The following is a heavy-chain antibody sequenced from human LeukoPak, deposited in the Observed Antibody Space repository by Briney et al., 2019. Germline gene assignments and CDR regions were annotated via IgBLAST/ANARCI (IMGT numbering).Heavy chain of an antibody. V-gene: IGHV4-39*07. CDR1: GDSISSNSYY. J-gene: IGHJ4*02. CDR3: ARGGGYCSGTICSPFEY. Sequence: SETLSLTCTVSGDSISSNSYYWGWIRQPPGKGLEWIGCIHYSGSTYNNPSLKSRVTISVDTSKNQFSLKMNSVTAADTAVYYCARGGGYCSGTICSPFEYWGQGTQVTVSS. CDR2: IHYSGST. D-gene: IGHD2-2*01.